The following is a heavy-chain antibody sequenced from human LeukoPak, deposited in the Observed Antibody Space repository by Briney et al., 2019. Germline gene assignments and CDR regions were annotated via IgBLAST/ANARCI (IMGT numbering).Heavy chain of an antibody. CDR1: GFTFTSYS. CDR3: TVYSSASFFH. J-gene: IGHJ4*02. CDR2: ISGRGGST. D-gene: IGHD3-16*01. V-gene: IGHV3-23*01. Sequence: GGSLRLSCAASGFTFTSYSMSWVRRAPGKGLEWVSAISGRGGSTYYADSVKGRFTISRDNSKNTLYLQMNGLKTEDSALYYCTVYSSASFFHWGQGTPVTVSS.